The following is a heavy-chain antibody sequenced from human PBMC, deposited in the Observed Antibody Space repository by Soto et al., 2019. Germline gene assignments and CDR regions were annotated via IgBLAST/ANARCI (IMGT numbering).Heavy chain of an antibody. Sequence: SECLSLTCAVSSGSISSSNWWSWVRQPPGKGLEWIGEIYHSGSTNYNPSLKSRVTISVDKSKNQFSLKLSSVTAADTAVYYCARSGDTSNWFDPWGQGTLVTVSS. V-gene: IGHV4-4*02. CDR3: ARSGDTSNWFDP. D-gene: IGHD2-21*01. J-gene: IGHJ5*02. CDR2: IYHSGST. CDR1: SGSISSSNW.